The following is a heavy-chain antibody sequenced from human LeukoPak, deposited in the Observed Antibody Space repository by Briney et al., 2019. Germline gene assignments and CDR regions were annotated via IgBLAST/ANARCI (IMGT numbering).Heavy chain of an antibody. CDR2: IYYSGST. Sequence: SETLSLTCTVSGGSISSYYWSWIRQPPGKGLEWIGYIYYSGSTNYNPSLKSRVTISVDTSKNQFSLKLSSVTAADTAVYYCAREGIAVAGAPFDYWGQGTLVTVSS. V-gene: IGHV4-59*01. CDR1: GGSISSYY. D-gene: IGHD6-19*01. J-gene: IGHJ4*02. CDR3: AREGIAVAGAPFDY.